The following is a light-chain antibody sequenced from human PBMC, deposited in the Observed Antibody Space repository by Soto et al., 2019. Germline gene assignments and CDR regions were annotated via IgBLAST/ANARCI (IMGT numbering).Light chain of an antibody. CDR3: QQYSIYPWT. Sequence: DIQMTQSPSSLSASVGDRVTITCQASQGIGNSLAWFQQRPGKAPRSLIYAASTLHSGVPSKFSGSGSGTDFTLTIASRQPEDFATYYCQQYSIYPWTFGQGTTVEIK. CDR1: QGIGNS. J-gene: IGKJ1*01. V-gene: IGKV1-16*02. CDR2: AAS.